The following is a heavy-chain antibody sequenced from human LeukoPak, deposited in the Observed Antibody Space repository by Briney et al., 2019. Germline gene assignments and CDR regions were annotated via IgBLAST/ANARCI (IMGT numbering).Heavy chain of an antibody. Sequence: GGSLRLSCAASAFTFSSYAMSWVRQAPGKGLEWVSAISGSGGSTYYADSVKGRFTISRDNSKNTLYLQMNSLRAEDTAVYYCAKGGYCSGGSCYSDYYYGMDVWGQGTTVTVSS. CDR1: AFTFSSYA. V-gene: IGHV3-23*01. J-gene: IGHJ6*02. CDR2: ISGSGGST. D-gene: IGHD2-15*01. CDR3: AKGGYCSGGSCYSDYYYGMDV.